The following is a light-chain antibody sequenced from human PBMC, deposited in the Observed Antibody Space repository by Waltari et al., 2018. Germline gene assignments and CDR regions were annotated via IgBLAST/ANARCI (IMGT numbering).Light chain of an antibody. J-gene: IGKJ2*01. V-gene: IGKV3-11*01. CDR1: QSVSRY. Sequence: EIVLTQSPATLSLSPGERATLSGRASQSVSRYLAWYQQKPGQAPRLLIYDASNSATGIPARFSGSGSGTDFTLTISSLEPEDFAVYYCQQRSNWPPYTFGQGTKLEIK. CDR3: QQRSNWPPYT. CDR2: DAS.